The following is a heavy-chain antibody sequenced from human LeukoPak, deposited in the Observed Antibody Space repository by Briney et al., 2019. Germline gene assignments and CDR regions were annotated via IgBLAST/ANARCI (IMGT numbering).Heavy chain of an antibody. J-gene: IGHJ3*02. CDR3: ARHQYGSGSFMAFDI. Sequence: SETLFLTCAVYGGSFSGYYWSWIRQPPGKGLEWIGEINHSGSTNYNPSLKSRVTISVDTSKNQFSLKLSSVTAADTAVYYCARHQYGSGSFMAFDIWGQGTMVTVSS. CDR1: GGSFSGYY. V-gene: IGHV4-34*01. D-gene: IGHD3-10*01. CDR2: INHSGST.